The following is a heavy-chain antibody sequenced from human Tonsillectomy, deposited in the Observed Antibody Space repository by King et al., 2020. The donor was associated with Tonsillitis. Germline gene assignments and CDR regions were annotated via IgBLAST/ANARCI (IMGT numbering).Heavy chain of an antibody. CDR3: ARDDRQELVTTFDY. CDR1: GFTFSNYA. J-gene: IGHJ4*02. CDR2: ISYDGSNK. V-gene: IGHV3-30-3*01. D-gene: IGHD6-13*01. Sequence: QLVQSGGGVVQPGRSLRLSCAASGFTFSNYAMHWVRQAPGKGLEWVAVISYDGSNKYYADTVKGRFTISRDNSRNTLYLQMNSLRVEDTAVYYCARDDRQELVTTFDYWGQGTLVTVSS.